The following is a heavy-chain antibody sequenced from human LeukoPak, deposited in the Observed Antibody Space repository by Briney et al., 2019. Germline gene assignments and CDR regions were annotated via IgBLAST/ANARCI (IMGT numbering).Heavy chain of an antibody. V-gene: IGHV1-2*02. D-gene: IGHD6-13*01. Sequence: GASVKVSFKASGYTFSDYYMHWVRQAPGQGLEWIGWINPNSGGTKYAQKFQGRVTMTRDTSISTAHIEVSRLRSDDTAVYYCMREVGSINWYAYWGQGTLVTVSS. CDR2: INPNSGGT. J-gene: IGHJ5*01. CDR1: GYTFSDYY. CDR3: MREVGSINWYAY.